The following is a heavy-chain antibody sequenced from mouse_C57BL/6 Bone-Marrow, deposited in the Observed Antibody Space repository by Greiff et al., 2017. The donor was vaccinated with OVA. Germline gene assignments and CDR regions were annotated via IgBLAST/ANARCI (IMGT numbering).Heavy chain of an antibody. CDR3: ARNGNYLRSAMDY. CDR2: IYPRSGNT. CDR1: GYTFTSYG. J-gene: IGHJ4*01. D-gene: IGHD2-1*01. V-gene: IGHV1-81*01. Sequence: QVQLQQSGAELARPGASVKLSCKASGYTFTSYGISWVKQRTGQGLEWIGEIYPRSGNTCYNEKFKGKATLTADKSSSTAYMELRSLTSEDSAVYFCARNGNYLRSAMDYWGQGTSVTVSA.